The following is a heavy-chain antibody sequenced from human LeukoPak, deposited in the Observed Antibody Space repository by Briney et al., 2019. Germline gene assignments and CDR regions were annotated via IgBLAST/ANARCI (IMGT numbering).Heavy chain of an antibody. D-gene: IGHD2-2*01. J-gene: IGHJ4*02. CDR1: GGSFSGYY. CDR3: ARGPRKSRAAIRPWYFDY. V-gene: IGHV4-34*01. CDR2: INHSGST. Sequence: SETLSLTCAVYGGSFSGYYWSWIRQPPGKGLEWIGEINHSGSTNYNPSLKSRVTISVDTTKDQFSLKLSSVTAADAAVYYCARGPRKSRAAIRPWYFDYWGQGTLVTVSS.